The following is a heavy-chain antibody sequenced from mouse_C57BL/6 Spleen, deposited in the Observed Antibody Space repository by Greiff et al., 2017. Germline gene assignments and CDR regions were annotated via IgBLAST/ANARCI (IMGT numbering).Heavy chain of an antibody. V-gene: IGHV14-1*01. CDR1: GFNINDYY. CDR3: TTDPMDY. J-gene: IGHJ4*01. Sequence: EVQLQQSGAELVRPGASVTLSCTASGFNINDYYMHWVKQRPEQGLEWIGRIDPEDGDTEYAPKFQGKATMTADPSSNTAYLQLSRLTSEDTAVDYCTTDPMDYWGQGTSVTVSS. CDR2: IDPEDGDT.